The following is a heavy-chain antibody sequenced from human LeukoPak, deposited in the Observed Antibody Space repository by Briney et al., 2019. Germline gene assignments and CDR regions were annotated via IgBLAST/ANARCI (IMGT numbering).Heavy chain of an antibody. J-gene: IGHJ4*02. CDR3: ARGGDYGDLRYFDY. CDR1: GGSFNNYY. D-gene: IGHD4-17*01. CDR2: IYYRGST. Sequence: SETLSLTCTVSGGSFNNYYGSWVRQPPGKGLEWMGYIYYRGSTNYNPSLKSRVTFSVDTSKNQFSLKLNSVTAADTAVYYCARGGDYGDLRYFDYWGQGTLVTVSS. V-gene: IGHV4-59*01.